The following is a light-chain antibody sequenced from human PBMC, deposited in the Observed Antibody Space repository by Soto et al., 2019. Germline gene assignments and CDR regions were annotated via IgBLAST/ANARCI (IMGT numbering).Light chain of an antibody. CDR1: QSVSSSY. J-gene: IGKJ2*01. Sequence: EMVLTQSPGTLSLSPGERATLSCRASQSVSSSYLAWYQQKPGQAPRLLIYGASSRATGIPDRFSGSGSGTGFTLTISRLEPEDFAVYFCQQYGSSPPFTFGQGTKVEIK. CDR3: QQYGSSPPFT. CDR2: GAS. V-gene: IGKV3-20*01.